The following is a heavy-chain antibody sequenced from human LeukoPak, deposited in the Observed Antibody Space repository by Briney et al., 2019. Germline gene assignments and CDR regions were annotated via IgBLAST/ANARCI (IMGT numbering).Heavy chain of an antibody. V-gene: IGHV1-18*01. D-gene: IGHD3-22*01. CDR1: GYTFTNYG. CDR3: ARSYYDSSGYQRYAFDI. CDR2: ISAYNGNT. J-gene: IGHJ3*02. Sequence: ASVKVSCKASGYTFTNYGISWVRQAPGQRLEWMGWISAYNGNTNYAQKLQGRVTMTTDTSTSTAYMELRSLRSDDTAVYYCARSYYDSSGYQRYAFDIWGQGTMVTVSS.